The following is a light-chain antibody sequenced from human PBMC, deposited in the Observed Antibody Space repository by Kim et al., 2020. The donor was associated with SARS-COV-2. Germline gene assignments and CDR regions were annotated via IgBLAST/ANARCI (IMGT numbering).Light chain of an antibody. CDR1: SGNSASSY. Sequence: GKTVTLSCTRSSGNSASSYVQWYQQRPGSSPTTLIYEDNQRTPGVPERFSGSVDSSSNSASLTISGLKTEDEADYFCQSYDDFNRVFGGGTQLTVL. J-gene: IGLJ3*02. CDR3: QSYDDFNRV. V-gene: IGLV6-57*01. CDR2: EDN.